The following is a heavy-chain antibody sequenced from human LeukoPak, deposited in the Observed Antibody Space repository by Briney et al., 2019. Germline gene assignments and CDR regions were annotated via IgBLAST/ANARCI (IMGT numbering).Heavy chain of an antibody. V-gene: IGHV3-48*03. CDR1: GFTFSSYE. Sequence: GGSLRLSRAASGFTFSSYEMNWVRQAPGKGLEWVSYISSSGSTIYYADSVKGRFTISRDNAKNSLYLQMNSLRAEDTAVYYCAREQTYGDYGNWFDPWGQGTLVTVSS. CDR3: AREQTYGDYGNWFDP. D-gene: IGHD4-17*01. CDR2: ISSSGSTI. J-gene: IGHJ5*02.